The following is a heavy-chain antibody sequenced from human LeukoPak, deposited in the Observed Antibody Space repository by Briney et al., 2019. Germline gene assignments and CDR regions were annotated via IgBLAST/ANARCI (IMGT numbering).Heavy chain of an antibody. D-gene: IGHD3-10*01. CDR1: GGSFSGYY. Sequence: SETLSLTCAVYGGSFSGYYWSWIRQPPGKGLEWIGEINHSGSTNYNPSLKSRVTISVDTSKNQFSLKLSSVTAADTAVYYRARMVRGPGFDYWGQGTLVTVSS. V-gene: IGHV4-34*01. CDR3: ARMVRGPGFDY. J-gene: IGHJ4*02. CDR2: INHSGST.